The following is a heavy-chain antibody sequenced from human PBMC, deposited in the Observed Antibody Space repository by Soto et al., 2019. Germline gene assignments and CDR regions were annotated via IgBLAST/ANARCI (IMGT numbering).Heavy chain of an antibody. CDR3: ARVPPGGPIMVRGVPDYYYYYMDV. J-gene: IGHJ6*03. D-gene: IGHD3-10*01. CDR1: GGSISSGGYY. Sequence: PSEILSLTCTVSGGSISSGGYYWSWIRQHPGKGLEWIGYIYYSGSTYYNPSLKSRVTISVDTSKNQFSLKLSSVTAADTAVYYCARVPPGGPIMVRGVPDYYYYYMDVWGKGTTVTVSS. CDR2: IYYSGST. V-gene: IGHV4-31*03.